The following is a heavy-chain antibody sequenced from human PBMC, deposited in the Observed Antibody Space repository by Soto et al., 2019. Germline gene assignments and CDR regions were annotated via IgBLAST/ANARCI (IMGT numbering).Heavy chain of an antibody. V-gene: IGHV1-18*01. D-gene: IGHD6-19*01. CDR3: ARDRDLQWRDY. J-gene: IGHJ4*02. Sequence: QVQLVQSGAEVKKPGASVKVSCKASGYTFTSYGISWVRQAPGQGLEWMGGISAYNGNTNYAQKRKCRVTMTTDTSTSTAYMELRSLRSDDKAVYYCARDRDLQWRDYWGQGTLVTVSS. CDR1: GYTFTSYG. CDR2: ISAYNGNT.